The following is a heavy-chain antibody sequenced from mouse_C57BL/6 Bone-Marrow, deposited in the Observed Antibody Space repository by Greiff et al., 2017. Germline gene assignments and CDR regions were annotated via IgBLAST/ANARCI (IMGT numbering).Heavy chain of an antibody. V-gene: IGHV1-15*01. D-gene: IGHD1-1*01. J-gene: IGHJ3*01. Sequence: VQLQQSGAELVRPGASVTLSCKASGYTFTDYEMHWVKQTPVHGLEWIGAIDPETGGTAYNQKFKGKAILTADKSSSTAYMELRSLTSEDYAVYYCTRSGYYGSSYGWGQGTLVTVSA. CDR1: GYTFTDYE. CDR2: IDPETGGT. CDR3: TRSGYYGSSYG.